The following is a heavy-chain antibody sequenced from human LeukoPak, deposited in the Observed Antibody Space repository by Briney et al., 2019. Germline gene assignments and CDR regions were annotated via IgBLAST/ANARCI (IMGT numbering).Heavy chain of an antibody. V-gene: IGHV3-23*01. CDR2: ITASGGNT. J-gene: IGHJ4*02. CDR1: GFTFSSYA. CDR3: AKGNGYSYGRYYFDY. Sequence: GGSLRLSCAASGFTFSSYAMGWVRQAPGEGLEWVPAITASGGNTYYADSVKGRFTISRDNSKNTLYLQVNSLRAEDTAVYYCAKGNGYSYGRYYFDYWGQGTLVTVSS. D-gene: IGHD5-18*01.